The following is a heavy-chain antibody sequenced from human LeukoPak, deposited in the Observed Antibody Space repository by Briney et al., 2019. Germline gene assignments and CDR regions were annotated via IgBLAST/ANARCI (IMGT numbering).Heavy chain of an antibody. D-gene: IGHD3-16*02. CDR2: INHSGST. J-gene: IGHJ5*02. V-gene: IGHV4-34*01. Sequence: SETLSLTCAVYGGSFSGYYWSWIRQPPGKGLEWIGEINHSGSTNYNPSLKSRVTISVDTHKNQFPLKLSSVTAADTAVYYCARGPYYYYVWGSYRPNWFDPWGQGTLVTVSS. CDR3: ARGPYYYYVWGSYRPNWFDP. CDR1: GGSFSGYY.